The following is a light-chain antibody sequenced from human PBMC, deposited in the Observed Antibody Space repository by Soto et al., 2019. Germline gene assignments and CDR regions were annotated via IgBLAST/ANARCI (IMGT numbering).Light chain of an antibody. V-gene: IGKV1-5*03. CDR2: KVS. J-gene: IGKJ1*01. CDR3: QQYSKYPWT. Sequence: DIQMTQSPSTLSGSVGDRVTITCRASQSIDKWLAWYQQRPGKAPKLLMYKVSIMQSAISSRFSGSGSGADFTLTISSLQPDDVATYYCQQYSKYPWTFGQGTKVEI. CDR1: QSIDKW.